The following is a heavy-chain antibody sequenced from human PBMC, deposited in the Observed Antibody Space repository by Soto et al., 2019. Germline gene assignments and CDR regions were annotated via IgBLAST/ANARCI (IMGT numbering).Heavy chain of an antibody. J-gene: IGHJ6*02. V-gene: IGHV1-18*01. CDR1: GYSFTSYG. Sequence: QVHLVQSGAEVKKPGASVKVSCKASGYSFTSYGISWMRQAPGQGLEWMGWISTDNGNTNYAHNLQGRVTMTTDTSTSTAYMELWSLRFDDTAVYYCARDVPDTALFFYYYGMDVWGQGTTVTVSS. CDR2: ISTDNGNT. CDR3: ARDVPDTALFFYYYGMDV. D-gene: IGHD5-18*01.